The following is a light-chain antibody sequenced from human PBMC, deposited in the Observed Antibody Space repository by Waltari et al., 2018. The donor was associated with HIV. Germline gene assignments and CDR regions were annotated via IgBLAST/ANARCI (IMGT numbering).Light chain of an antibody. CDR2: WAS. V-gene: IGKV4-1*01. CDR1: QSLLYRSTNKDY. J-gene: IGKJ1*01. CDR3: QQYYSTPWT. Sequence: DIVMTQSPDSLAVSLGERATINCKSTQSLLYRSTNKDYVAWYQQKPGQPPKLRIYWASIRESGVPDRFSGSGSGTDFTLTISNLQAEDVAVYYCQQYYSTPWTFGQGTKVEIK.